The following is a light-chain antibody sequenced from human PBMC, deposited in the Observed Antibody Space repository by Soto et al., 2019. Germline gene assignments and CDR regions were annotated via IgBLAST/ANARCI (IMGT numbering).Light chain of an antibody. V-gene: IGLV1-47*01. CDR3: AAWDDSLSGPGV. CDR2: RNN. Sequence: QCVLTQPPSASGTPGQRVTISCSGSSSNIGSNYVYWYQQLPGTAPKLLIYRNNQRPSGVPDRFSGSKSGTSASLAISGLRSEDEADYYCAAWDDSLSGPGVFGGGTQLTVL. CDR1: SSNIGSNY. J-gene: IGLJ7*01.